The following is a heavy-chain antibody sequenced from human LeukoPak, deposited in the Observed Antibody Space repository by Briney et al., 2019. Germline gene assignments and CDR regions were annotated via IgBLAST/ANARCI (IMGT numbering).Heavy chain of an antibody. CDR3: ARGGYYGSGNDFRFDP. V-gene: IGHV4-59*01. CDR1: GGSINSYY. J-gene: IGHJ5*02. CDR2: IHYTGST. Sequence: SETLSLTCTVSGGSINSYYWSWIRQPPGKGLECIGYIHYTGSTNYNPSLKSRVTISVDTSKSQFFLKLGSVTAADTAIYYCARGGYYGSGNDFRFDPWGQGTPVTVSS. D-gene: IGHD3-10*01.